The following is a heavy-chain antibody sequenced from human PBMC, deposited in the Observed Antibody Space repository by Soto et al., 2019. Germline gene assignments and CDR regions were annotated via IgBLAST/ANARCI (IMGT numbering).Heavy chain of an antibody. Sequence: PGESLKISCKGSGYSFTSYWISWVRQMPGKGLEWIGRIDASDSYTNYSPSFQGHVTISADKSISTAYLQWSSLKASDTAMYYCSRHERDGYCSGGSCYGDSAFAIWGRGTMVTLSS. CDR2: IDASDSYT. D-gene: IGHD2-15*01. V-gene: IGHV5-10-1*01. CDR3: SRHERDGYCSGGSCYGDSAFAI. CDR1: GYSFTSYW. J-gene: IGHJ3*02.